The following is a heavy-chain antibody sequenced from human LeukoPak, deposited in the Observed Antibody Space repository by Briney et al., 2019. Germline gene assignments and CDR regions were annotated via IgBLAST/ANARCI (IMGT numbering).Heavy chain of an antibody. CDR1: GFTFSSYW. V-gene: IGHV3-74*01. J-gene: IGHJ6*03. CDR3: ARDGTVIAAWVYYYYYMDV. D-gene: IGHD3-22*01. Sequence: GGSLRLSCAASGFTFSSYWMHWVRQAPGKGLVWVSRINSDGSSTSYADSVKGRFTISRDNAKNTLYLQMNSLRAEDTAVYYCARDGTVIAAWVYYYYYMDVWGKGTTVTVSS. CDR2: INSDGSST.